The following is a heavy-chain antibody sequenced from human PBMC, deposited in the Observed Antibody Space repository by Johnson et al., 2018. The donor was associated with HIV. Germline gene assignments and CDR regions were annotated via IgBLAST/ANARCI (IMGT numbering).Heavy chain of an antibody. D-gene: IGHD2-15*01. J-gene: IGHJ3*02. CDR2: TRFDGSKK. CDR1: GFTFSSYG. V-gene: IGHV3-30*02. CDR3: AGGRIGAFDI. Sequence: LVESGGGVVQPGGSLRLSCAASGFTFSSYGMHWVRQTPGKGLEWVAFTRFDGSKKYYAESVKGRFTISRDNSKTTLYLQMNSLRAEDTALYYCAGGRIGAFDIWGQGTMVTVSS.